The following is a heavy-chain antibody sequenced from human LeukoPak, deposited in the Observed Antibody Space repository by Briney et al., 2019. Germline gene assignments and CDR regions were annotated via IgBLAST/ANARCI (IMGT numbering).Heavy chain of an antibody. D-gene: IGHD3-10*01. J-gene: IGHJ4*02. Sequence: GGSLRLSCAASGFTFSDSYMTWVRQAPGKGLEWVGRIKSKTDGGTIDYAAPVKGRFTISRDDSKNTLFLQMNSLKIEDTAVYYCTTVTLRPVGLWGQGTLVTVSS. V-gene: IGHV3-15*05. CDR2: IKSKTDGGTI. CDR1: GFTFSDSY. CDR3: TTVTLRPVGL.